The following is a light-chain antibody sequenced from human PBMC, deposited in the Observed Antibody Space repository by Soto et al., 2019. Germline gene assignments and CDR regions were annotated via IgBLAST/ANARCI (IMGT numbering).Light chain of an antibody. CDR2: GAF. Sequence: EILMTQSPVALSVSQGERATLSCRASQGVSSNLAWYQQKPGQAPSLLIYGAFTRATGIPARFSGTGSGTEFTLTISSLQSEDFALYYCQQYNDWPLTFGQGTNV. V-gene: IGKV3-15*01. J-gene: IGKJ1*01. CDR1: QGVSSN. CDR3: QQYNDWPLT.